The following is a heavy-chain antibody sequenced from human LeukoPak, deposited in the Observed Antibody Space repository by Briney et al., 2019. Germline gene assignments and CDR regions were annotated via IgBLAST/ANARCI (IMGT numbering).Heavy chain of an antibody. CDR2: INPNSGGT. CDR3: ARDRDSYYFDY. J-gene: IGHJ4*02. Sequence: GASVKVSCKASGYTFTSYGISWVRQAPGQGLEWMGWINPNSGGTNYAQKFQGRVTMTRDTSISTAYMELSRLRSDDTAVYYCARDRDSYYFDYWGQGTLVTVSS. D-gene: IGHD3/OR15-3a*01. CDR1: GYTFTSYG. V-gene: IGHV1-2*02.